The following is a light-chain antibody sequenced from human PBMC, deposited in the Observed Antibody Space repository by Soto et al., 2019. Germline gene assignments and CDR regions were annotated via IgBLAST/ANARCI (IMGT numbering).Light chain of an antibody. J-gene: IGLJ2*01. CDR3: ATWDDRLSGPI. CDR1: SSNIGNNF. Sequence: QSVLTQPPSASGTPGQKVTISCSGASSNIGNNFVSWYQQVPGTAPKLLIYSDDQRPSGVPDRVSGSKSGTSASLAISGLRSEDEADYYCATWDDRLSGPIFGGGTQLTVL. CDR2: SDD. V-gene: IGLV1-47*02.